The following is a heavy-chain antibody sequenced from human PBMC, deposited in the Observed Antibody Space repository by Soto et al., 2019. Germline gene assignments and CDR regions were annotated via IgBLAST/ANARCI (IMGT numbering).Heavy chain of an antibody. CDR1: GFTFGDYA. CDR3: GRALRYCTTTACYFAFDI. Sequence: PGGSLRLSCTTSGFTFGDYAMSWFRQAPAKGLEWGGLIRSKAYGETTEYAASVKGRFTISRDDSKSIAYMQMNSLETEDTAVYYCGRALRYCTTTACYFAFDIWGRGTLVTVSS. CDR2: IRSKAYGETT. D-gene: IGHD2-2*01. V-gene: IGHV3-49*03. J-gene: IGHJ3*02.